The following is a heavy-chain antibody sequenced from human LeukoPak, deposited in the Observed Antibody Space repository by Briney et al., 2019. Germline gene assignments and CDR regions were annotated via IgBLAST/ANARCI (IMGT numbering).Heavy chain of an antibody. CDR3: ARDESPGDNNGWYDAFDI. D-gene: IGHD6-19*01. Sequence: GGSLRLSCAASGFTFSRYWMTWVRQAPGKGLEWVANIKGDGSKINYADSVRGRFTISRDNAKSSLYLQMNRLGAEDTALYYCARDESPGDNNGWYDAFDIWGQGTMVTVSS. V-gene: IGHV3-7*01. J-gene: IGHJ3*02. CDR2: IKGDGSKI. CDR1: GFTFSRYW.